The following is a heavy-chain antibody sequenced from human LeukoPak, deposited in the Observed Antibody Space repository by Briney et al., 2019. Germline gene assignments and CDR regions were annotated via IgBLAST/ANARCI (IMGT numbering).Heavy chain of an antibody. J-gene: IGHJ4*02. CDR2: IKSKTDGGTT. Sequence: GGSLRLSCAASGFTFSNAWMSWVRQAPGKGLEWVGRIKSKTDGGTTDYAAPVKGRFTISRDDSKNTLYLQMNSLKTEDTAVYYCTTMPGGSSWYVFRDYWGQGTTVTVSS. V-gene: IGHV3-15*01. D-gene: IGHD6-13*01. CDR1: GFTFSNAW. CDR3: TTMPGGSSWYVFRDY.